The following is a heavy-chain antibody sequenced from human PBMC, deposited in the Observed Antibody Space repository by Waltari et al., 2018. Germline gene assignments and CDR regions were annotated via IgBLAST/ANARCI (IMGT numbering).Heavy chain of an antibody. CDR3: AARVGGSGSY. D-gene: IGHD3-10*01. V-gene: IGHV1-69*01. CDR2: INPIVGTA. Sequence: QVQLVQSGAEVKQLWSPVKVSCKASGGTFSSYAISWVRQAPGQGLEWMGGINPIVGTANYAQKFQGRVTITADESTSTAYMDLSSLRSEETAVYYCAARVGGSGSYWGQGTLVTVSS. CDR1: GGTFSSYA. J-gene: IGHJ4*02.